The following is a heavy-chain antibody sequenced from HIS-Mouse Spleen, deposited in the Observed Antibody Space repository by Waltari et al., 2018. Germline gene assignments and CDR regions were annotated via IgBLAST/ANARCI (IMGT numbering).Heavy chain of an antibody. CDR1: GGSISSSSYY. V-gene: IGHV4-39*07. CDR3: ARAYDYVWGSYYFDY. Sequence: QLQLQESGPGLVKPSETLSLTCTVSGGSISSSSYYSGWIRQPPGKGLEWIGSIYYSGSTYYNPSLKSRVTISVDTSKNQFSLKLSSVTAADTAVYYCARAYDYVWGSYYFDYWGQGTLVTVSS. CDR2: IYYSGST. J-gene: IGHJ4*02. D-gene: IGHD3-16*01.